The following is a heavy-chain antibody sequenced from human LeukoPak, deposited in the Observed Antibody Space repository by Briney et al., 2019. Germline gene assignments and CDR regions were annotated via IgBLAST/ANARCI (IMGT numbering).Heavy chain of an antibody. CDR2: INHSGST. CDR3: ARGNRH. V-gene: IGHV4-34*01. CDR1: GGSFSGYY. Sequence: PSETLSLTCAVYGGSFSGYYWSWIRQPPGKGLEWIGEINHSGSTNYNPSLKSRVTISVDTSKNQFSLKLRSVTAADTAVYYCARGNRHWGQGTLVTVSS. J-gene: IGHJ1*01.